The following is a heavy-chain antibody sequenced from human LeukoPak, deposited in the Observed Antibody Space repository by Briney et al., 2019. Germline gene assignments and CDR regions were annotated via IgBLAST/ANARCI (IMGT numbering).Heavy chain of an antibody. CDR3: ARGPNQNRASWQQLVPSWFDP. Sequence: ASVKVSCKASGYTFTGYYMHWVRQAPGQGLEWMGWINPNSGGTNYAQKFQGWVTMTRDTSISTAYMELSRLRSDDTAVYYCARGPNQNRASWQQLVPSWFDPWGQGTLVTVPS. D-gene: IGHD6-13*01. CDR1: GYTFTGYY. V-gene: IGHV1-2*04. CDR2: INPNSGGT. J-gene: IGHJ5*02.